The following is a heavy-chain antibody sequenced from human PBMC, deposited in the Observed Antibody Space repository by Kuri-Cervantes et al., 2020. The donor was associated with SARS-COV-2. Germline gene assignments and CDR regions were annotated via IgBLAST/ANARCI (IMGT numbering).Heavy chain of an antibody. CDR3: AGHATYYYASSGYYV. CDR1: GYSLTSYW. J-gene: IGHJ4*02. D-gene: IGHD3-22*01. V-gene: IGHV5-51*01. CDR2: IYPGDSDN. Sequence: GGSLRLSCKGSGYSLTSYWIGWLRQMPGKGLEWMGIIYPGDSDNRYSPSFQGQVTISADKSISTAYLQWSSLKASDTAMYYCAGHATYYYASSGYYVWGQGTLVTVSS.